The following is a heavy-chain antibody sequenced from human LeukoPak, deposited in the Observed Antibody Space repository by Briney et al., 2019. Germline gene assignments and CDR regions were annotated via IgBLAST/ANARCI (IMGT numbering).Heavy chain of an antibody. D-gene: IGHD4-23*01. CDR2: IKQDGSEI. J-gene: IGHJ6*02. CDR3: ARGGDGYGGYYYYGMDV. V-gene: IGHV3-7*02. CDR1: GFTFSSYW. Sequence: GGSLRLSCAASGFTFSSYWMSWVRQAPGKGLEWVANIKQDGSEIYYVDSVQGRFTISRDNAKSSLYLQMNSLRAEDAAVYYCARGGDGYGGYYYYGMDVWGQGTTVTVSS.